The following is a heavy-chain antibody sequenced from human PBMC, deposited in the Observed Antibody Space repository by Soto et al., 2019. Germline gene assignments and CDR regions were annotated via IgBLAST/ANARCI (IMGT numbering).Heavy chain of an antibody. V-gene: IGHV3-74*01. CDR1: GFTFSYYW. Sequence: EVQLVESGGGLVQPGESLRLSCAASGFTFSYYWMHWVRQAPGKGLVWVSRIHSDGSSTTYADSVKGRFTISRDNARNTLYLQMNSLRAEDPAVYYCPRGDHGALDLWDQGIVVTVSS. J-gene: IGHJ3*01. CDR3: PRGDHGALDL. CDR2: IHSDGSST.